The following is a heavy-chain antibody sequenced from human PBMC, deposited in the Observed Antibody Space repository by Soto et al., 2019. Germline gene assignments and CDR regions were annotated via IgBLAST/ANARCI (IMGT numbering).Heavy chain of an antibody. D-gene: IGHD4-17*01. CDR1: GGSISSGGYY. CDR3: ARGTTVTHRYFDY. CDR2: IYYSGST. J-gene: IGHJ4*02. Sequence: SETLRLTCTVSGGSISSGGYYWSWIRQHPGKGLEWIGYIYYSGSTYYNPSLKSRVTISVDTPKNQFSLKLSSVTAADTAVYYCARGTTVTHRYFDYWGQGTLVTVSS. V-gene: IGHV4-31*03.